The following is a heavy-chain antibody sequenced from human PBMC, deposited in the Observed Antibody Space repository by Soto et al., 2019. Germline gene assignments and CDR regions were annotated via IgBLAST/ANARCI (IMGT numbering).Heavy chain of an antibody. V-gene: IGHV2-5*02. D-gene: IGHD1-26*01. Sequence: QITLKESGPTLVKPTQTLTLTCTFSGFALSTSGVGVGWIRQPPGKALEWLALIYWDDDKRYSPSLKSRLTIPKDTPKNPVVLTMTHMDPVDTATYYCAHSRIVGARSTWFDPWGQGTLVTVSS. CDR3: AHSRIVGARSTWFDP. J-gene: IGHJ5*02. CDR1: GFALSTSGVG. CDR2: IYWDDDK.